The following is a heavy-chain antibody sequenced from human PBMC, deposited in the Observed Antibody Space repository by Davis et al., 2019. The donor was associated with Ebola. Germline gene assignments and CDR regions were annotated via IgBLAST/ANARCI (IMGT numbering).Heavy chain of an antibody. J-gene: IGHJ5*02. CDR3: ARHRWLQFRGRFDP. CDR2: INHSGST. V-gene: IGHV4-34*01. CDR1: GGSFSGYY. D-gene: IGHD5-24*01. Sequence: MPGGSLRLSCAVYGGSFSGYYWSWIRQPPGKGLEWIGEINHSGSTNYNPSLKSRVTISVDTSKNQFSLKLSSVTAADTAVYYCARHRWLQFRGRFDPWGQGTLVTVSS.